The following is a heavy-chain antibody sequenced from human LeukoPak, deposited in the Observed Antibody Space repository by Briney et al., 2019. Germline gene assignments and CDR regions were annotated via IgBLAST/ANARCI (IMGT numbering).Heavy chain of an antibody. J-gene: IGHJ3*01. CDR3: AKYQLLNNNYWRDAFDF. D-gene: IGHD1-1*01. CDR1: GFTFSSYG. Sequence: PGRSLRLSCAASGFTFSSYGMHWVRRAPGKGLEWVAVISHDGSNKYYADSVKGRFTISRDNSKNTLYLQMNSLRAEDTAVYYCAKYQLLNNNYWRDAFDFWGQGTMVTVSS. V-gene: IGHV3-30*18. CDR2: ISHDGSNK.